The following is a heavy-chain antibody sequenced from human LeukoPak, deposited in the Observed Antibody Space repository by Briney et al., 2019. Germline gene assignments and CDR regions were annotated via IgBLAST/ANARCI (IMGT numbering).Heavy chain of an antibody. Sequence: SETLSLTCTVSGGSISSYYWSWIRQPPGKGLEWIGEINHSGSTNYNPSLKSRVTISVDTSKNQFSLKLSSVTAADTAVYYCARRPLYYYGSGSYSNWFDPWGQGTLVTVSS. CDR1: GGSISSYY. V-gene: IGHV4-34*01. CDR2: INHSGST. D-gene: IGHD3-10*01. J-gene: IGHJ5*02. CDR3: ARRPLYYYGSGSYSNWFDP.